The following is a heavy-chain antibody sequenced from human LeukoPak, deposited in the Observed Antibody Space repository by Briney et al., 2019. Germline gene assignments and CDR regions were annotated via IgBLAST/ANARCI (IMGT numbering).Heavy chain of an antibody. J-gene: IGHJ4*02. CDR1: GFTFSSYG. V-gene: IGHV3-30*18. CDR3: AKLLSRYGSGSIDY. CDR2: ISYDGSNK. D-gene: IGHD3-10*01. Sequence: PGRSLRLSCAASGFTFSSYGMHWVRQAPGKGLEWVAVISYDGSNKYYADSVKGRFTISRDNFKNTLYLQMNSLRAEDTAVYYCAKLLSRYGSGSIDYWGQGTLVTVSS.